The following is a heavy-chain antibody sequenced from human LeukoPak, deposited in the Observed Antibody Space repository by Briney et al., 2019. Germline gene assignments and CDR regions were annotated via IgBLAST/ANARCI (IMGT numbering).Heavy chain of an antibody. D-gene: IGHD6-19*01. Sequence: KPSETLSLTCGVSGGSFSSHYWTWIRQPPGKGLEWIGEINPRGSTNYNPSLESRVTASADTSRNQLSLSLTSVTAADSAVYFCARGLRQGSAWSWGPKEKSYQYMDVWGTGTTVIVSS. CDR1: GGSFSSHY. J-gene: IGHJ6*04. CDR3: ARGLRQGSAWSWGPKEKSYQYMDV. CDR2: INPRGST. V-gene: IGHV4-34*01.